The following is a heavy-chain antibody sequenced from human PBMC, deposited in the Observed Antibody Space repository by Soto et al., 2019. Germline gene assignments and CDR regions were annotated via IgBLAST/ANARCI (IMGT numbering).Heavy chain of an antibody. V-gene: IGHV1-3*01. CDR1: GYTFTSYA. CDR3: ARSPSLFTDY. Sequence: ASVKVSCKASGYTFTSYAMHWVRQAPGQRLEWMGWINAGNGNTKYSQKFQGRVTMTRDTSTSTVYMEVSSLRSEDTAVYYCARSPSLFTDYWGQGTLVTVSS. D-gene: IGHD2-2*01. J-gene: IGHJ4*02. CDR2: INAGNGNT.